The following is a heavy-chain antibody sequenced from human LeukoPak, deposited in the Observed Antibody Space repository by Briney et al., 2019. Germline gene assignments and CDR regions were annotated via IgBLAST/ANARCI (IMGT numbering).Heavy chain of an antibody. CDR1: GFTFSTYG. V-gene: IGHV3-30*02. D-gene: IGHD6-6*01. CDR2: IRYDGSNK. CDR3: AKLAYSSSSSVDY. Sequence: GGSLRLSCAASGFTFSTYGMHWVRQAPGKGLKWVAFIRYDGSNKYYADSVKGRFTISRDNSKNTLYLQMNSLRAEDTAVYYCAKLAYSSSSSVDYWGQGTLVTVSS. J-gene: IGHJ4*02.